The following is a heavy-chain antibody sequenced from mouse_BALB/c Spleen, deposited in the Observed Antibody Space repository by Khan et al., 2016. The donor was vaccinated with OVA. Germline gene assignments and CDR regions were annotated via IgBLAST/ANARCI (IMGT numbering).Heavy chain of an antibody. V-gene: IGHV9-4*02. J-gene: IGHJ4*01. D-gene: IGHD2-14*01. CDR1: GYTFTTAG. CDR2: INTHSGVP. CDR3: ARGGAGYYRYDGGAMEY. Sequence: QIQLVQSGPELKKPGETVRISCKASGYTFTTAGIQWVQKMPGKGLQWIGWINTHSGVPKYAEDFKGRFAFSLEISVNTAYLQITNLKNEDTATXFCARGGAGYYRYDGGAMEYWGQGTSVTVSS.